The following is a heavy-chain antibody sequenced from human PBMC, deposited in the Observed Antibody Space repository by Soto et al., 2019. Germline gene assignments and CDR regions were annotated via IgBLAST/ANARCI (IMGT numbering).Heavy chain of an antibody. CDR3: AKPYYYDTNGPPSDY. Sequence: GGSLRLSCAASGFTFDDYAMHWVRQAPGKGLEWVSVITWDGSRTYYADSVKGRFTISRDNSKNSLYLQMNSLRAEDTALYYCAKPYYYDTNGPPSDYWGQGTLVTVSS. CDR1: GFTFDDYA. D-gene: IGHD3-22*01. CDR2: ITWDGSRT. J-gene: IGHJ4*02. V-gene: IGHV3-43D*04.